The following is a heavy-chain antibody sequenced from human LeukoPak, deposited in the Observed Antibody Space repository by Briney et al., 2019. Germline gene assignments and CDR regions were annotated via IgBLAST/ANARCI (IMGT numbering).Heavy chain of an antibody. CDR3: VRDSDTYGDHTTRRFDS. J-gene: IGHJ4*02. Sequence: PGGSLRLSCAASGFTFRSYSMNWVRQAPGKVLEWVSYISSRSSTIYYADSVRGRFTISRDNAKNSLYLEMNSLRAEDTAMYHCVRDSDTYGDHTTRRFDSWGQGTRVTVAS. CDR2: ISSRSSTI. CDR1: GFTFRSYS. V-gene: IGHV3-48*04. D-gene: IGHD4-17*01.